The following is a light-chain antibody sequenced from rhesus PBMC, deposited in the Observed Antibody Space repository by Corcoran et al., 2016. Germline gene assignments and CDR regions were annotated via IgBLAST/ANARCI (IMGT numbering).Light chain of an antibody. CDR3: SSHAGDKTFI. J-gene: IGLJ1*01. CDR1: SRDIGAYID. Sequence: QAALTQPRSVSGSPGQSVTISCTGTSRDIGAYIDVSWYQQLPGTAPRLMIYEISKRPSGVSDRFSGSKSGNTASLTISGLQADDEADYYCSSHAGDKTFIFGAGTRLTVL. V-gene: IGLV2-32*02. CDR2: EIS.